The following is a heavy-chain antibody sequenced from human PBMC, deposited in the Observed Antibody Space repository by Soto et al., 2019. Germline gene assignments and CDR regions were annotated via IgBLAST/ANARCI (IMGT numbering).Heavy chain of an antibody. D-gene: IGHD2-8*01. V-gene: IGHV3-15*01. J-gene: IGHJ4*02. CDR3: PADLPGRTYDFFHX. CDR2: VKSKADGGTT. Sequence: GGSLRLSCAAYGLRFSAAWMSWVRQAPGQGLGWVFRVKSKADGGTTDDSVPVKGRLTISRHDSKRMLYLQMNRLKTEETAVYYCPADLPGRTYDFFHXWGQGTLVTVSX. CDR1: GLRFSAAW.